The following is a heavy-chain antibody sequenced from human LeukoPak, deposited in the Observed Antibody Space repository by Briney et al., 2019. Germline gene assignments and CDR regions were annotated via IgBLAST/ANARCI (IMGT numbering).Heavy chain of an antibody. J-gene: IGHJ5*02. CDR3: AKAPSSGYTLNWFDP. Sequence: GGSLRLSCAASGFTFSSYAMSWVRQAPGKGLEWVSAISGSGGSADYADSVKGRFTISRDNSKNTLYLQMNSLRAEDAAVYYCAKAPSSGYTLNWFDPWCQGTLVTVSS. V-gene: IGHV3-23*01. D-gene: IGHD3-22*01. CDR1: GFTFSSYA. CDR2: ISGSGGSA.